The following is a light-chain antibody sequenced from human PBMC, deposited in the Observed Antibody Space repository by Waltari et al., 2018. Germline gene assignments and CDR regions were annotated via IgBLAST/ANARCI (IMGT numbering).Light chain of an antibody. CDR1: QGISSY. Sequence: AIRMTQSPSSFSASTGDRVTITCRASQGISSYLAWYQQKPGKAPKLLLYAASTLQSGVPARFSGSGSGTDFTLTISCLQSEDFATYYCQQYYSYPRATFGQGTKLEIK. CDR3: QQYYSYPRAT. V-gene: IGKV1-8*01. J-gene: IGKJ2*01. CDR2: AAS.